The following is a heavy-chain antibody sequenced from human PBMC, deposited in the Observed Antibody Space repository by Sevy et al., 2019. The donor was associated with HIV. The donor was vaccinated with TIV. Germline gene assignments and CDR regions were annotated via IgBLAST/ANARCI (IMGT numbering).Heavy chain of an antibody. CDR1: GFTFSNAW. CDR2: IKSKTDGGTT. D-gene: IGHD6-13*01. V-gene: IGHV3-15*01. Sequence: GGSLRLSCAASGFTFSNAWMSWVLQAAGKGLECVGRIKSKTDGGTTDYAAPVKGRFTISRDDSKNTLYLQMNSLKTEDTAVYYCTRGDSSSSIVYYFDYWGQGALVTVSS. CDR3: TRGDSSSSIVYYFDY. J-gene: IGHJ4*02.